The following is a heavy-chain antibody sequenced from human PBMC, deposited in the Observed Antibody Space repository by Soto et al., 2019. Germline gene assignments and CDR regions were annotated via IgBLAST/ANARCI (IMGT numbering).Heavy chain of an antibody. CDR2: IFSNDEK. V-gene: IGHV2-26*01. D-gene: IGHD2-15*01. J-gene: IGHJ3*02. CDR3: ARLLGVGYCSGGSCYWEGSSGFDI. Sequence: QGTLKESGPVLVKPTEALTLTCTVSGFSLSNARMGVSWIRQPPGKALEWLAHIFSNDEKSYSTSLKSRLTISNDTSKSQVLLTMTHMDPVDTATYYCARLLGVGYCSGGSCYWEGSSGFDIWGQGTMVTVSS. CDR1: GFSLSNARMG.